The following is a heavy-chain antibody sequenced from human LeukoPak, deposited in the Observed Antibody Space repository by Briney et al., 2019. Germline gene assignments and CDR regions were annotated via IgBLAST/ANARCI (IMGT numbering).Heavy chain of an antibody. J-gene: IGHJ2*01. D-gene: IGHD5-18*01. CDR3: ASNVWLRGGDYWYFDL. V-gene: IGHV1-69*01. CDR1: VGTFSIYA. CDR2: IVPILGTA. Sequence: SVTVSFKASVGTFSIYAISWVRQAPGQGGEWMGGIVPILGTASYAQKFQGRVTITADESTSTAFMELSSLRADDTAVYYCASNVWLRGGDYWYFDLWGRGTLVTVSS.